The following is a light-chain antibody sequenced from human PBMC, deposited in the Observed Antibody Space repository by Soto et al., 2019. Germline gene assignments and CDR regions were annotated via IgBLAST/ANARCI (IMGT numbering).Light chain of an antibody. Sequence: EIVMTQSPATLSVSPGERATLSCRASQPVSSNFAWYRQKPGQAPTLVIYRASTRATGIPARFSGSGSGTDFTLIISSLQSEDFAVYYWQQYNNWPYTFGQGTKLEIK. V-gene: IGKV3-15*01. CDR3: QQYNNWPYT. CDR2: RAS. J-gene: IGKJ2*01. CDR1: QPVSSN.